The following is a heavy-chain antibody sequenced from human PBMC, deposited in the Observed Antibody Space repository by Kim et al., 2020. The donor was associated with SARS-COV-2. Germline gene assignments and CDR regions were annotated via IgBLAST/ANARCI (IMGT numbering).Heavy chain of an antibody. V-gene: IGHV3-23*01. CDR1: GFTFSSYA. CDR2: ISGSGGST. D-gene: IGHD3-22*01. J-gene: IGHJ4*02. CDR3: AKDNYDSSGYSRTNFFFFDY. Sequence: GGSLRLSCAASGFTFSSYAMSWVRQAPGKGLEWVSAISGSGGSTYYADSVKGRFTISRDNSKNTLYLQMNSLRAEDTAVYYCAKDNYDSSGYSRTNFFFFDYWGQGTLVTVSS.